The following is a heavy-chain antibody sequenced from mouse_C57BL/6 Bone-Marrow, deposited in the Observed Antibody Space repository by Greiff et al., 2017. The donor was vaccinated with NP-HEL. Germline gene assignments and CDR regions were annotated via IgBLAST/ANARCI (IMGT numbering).Heavy chain of an antibody. V-gene: IGHV3-6*01. CDR3: ARVVAMYYFDY. Sequence: EVQLQESGPGLVKPSQSLSLTCSVTGYSITSGYYWNWIRQFPGNKLEWMGYISYDGSNNYNPSLKNRISITRDTSKNQFVLKLNSVTTEDTATYYCARVVAMYYFDYWGQGTTLTVSS. CDR2: ISYDGSN. CDR1: GYSITSGYY. D-gene: IGHD1-1*02. J-gene: IGHJ2*01.